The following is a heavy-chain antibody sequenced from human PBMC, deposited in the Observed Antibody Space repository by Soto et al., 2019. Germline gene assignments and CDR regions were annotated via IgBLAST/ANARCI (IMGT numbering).Heavy chain of an antibody. Sequence: EVQLVESGGGLVKPGGSLRLSCAASGFTFSNAWMNWVRQAPGKGLEWVGRIKSKTDGGTTDYAAPVKGRFTISRDDSKNTLYLQMNSLKTEDTAVYYCTTGSSYDGSGSYHGNFDYWGQGTLVTVSS. J-gene: IGHJ4*02. CDR1: GFTFSNAW. D-gene: IGHD3-10*01. CDR3: TTGSSYDGSGSYHGNFDY. V-gene: IGHV3-15*07. CDR2: IKSKTDGGTT.